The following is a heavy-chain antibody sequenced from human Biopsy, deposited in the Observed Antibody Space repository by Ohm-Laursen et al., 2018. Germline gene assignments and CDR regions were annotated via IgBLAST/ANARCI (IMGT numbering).Heavy chain of an antibody. Sequence: ASVKVSCKVSGYTLTALSIHWVRQTGGKGLEWMGGFDREERKTVYAEKFQGRVTMTEDTSTDTVYMEVTSLRSDDMAVYYCATGPYYDTRFYYNVRPFDFWGQGTLVTVSS. CDR3: ATGPYYDTRFYYNVRPFDF. CDR2: FDREERKT. V-gene: IGHV1-24*01. CDR1: GYTLTALS. D-gene: IGHD3-10*01. J-gene: IGHJ4*02.